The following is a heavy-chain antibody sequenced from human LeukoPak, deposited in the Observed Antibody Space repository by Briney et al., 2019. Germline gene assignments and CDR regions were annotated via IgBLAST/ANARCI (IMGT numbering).Heavy chain of an antibody. Sequence: SETLSLTCTVSGGSISSSSYFWGWIRQPPGKGLDWIGSIYYTRSTYYNPSLKSRITMSVDTSKNQFSLKLSSVAAADTAVYYCARGRDAFDIWGQGTMVTVSS. D-gene: IGHD2-15*01. V-gene: IGHV4-39*07. CDR2: IYYTRST. J-gene: IGHJ3*02. CDR3: ARGRDAFDI. CDR1: GGSISSSSYF.